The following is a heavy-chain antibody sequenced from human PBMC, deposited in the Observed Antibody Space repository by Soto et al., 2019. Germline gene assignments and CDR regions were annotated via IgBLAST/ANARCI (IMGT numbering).Heavy chain of an antibody. J-gene: IGHJ4*02. Sequence: QVQLQESGPGLVKPSGTLSLTCAVSSGSISSSNWWSWVRHPPGKGLEWIGEIYHSGSTNYNPSLKSRVTISVDKSKNQFSLKLSSVTAADTAVYYCARGQRFLEWLSYFDYWGQGTLVTVSS. CDR2: IYHSGST. CDR3: ARGQRFLEWLSYFDY. D-gene: IGHD3-3*01. V-gene: IGHV4-4*02. CDR1: SGSISSSNW.